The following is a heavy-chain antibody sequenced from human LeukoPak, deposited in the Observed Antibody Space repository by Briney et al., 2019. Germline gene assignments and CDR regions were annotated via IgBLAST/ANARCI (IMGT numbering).Heavy chain of an antibody. CDR3: AKAHLSGESYYCMDR. V-gene: IGHV3-23*01. CDR1: GFTFTSYA. J-gene: IGHJ6*03. CDR2: ISDRGGST. D-gene: IGHD3-10*01. Sequence: GGSLRLSCAASGFTFTSYALTWVRQAPGKGLEWVSSISDRGGSTYYADSVKGRFTISIDNAKNTLYLQMNSLRAEDTAVYYCAKAHLSGESYYCMDRWGTGTTVTVSS.